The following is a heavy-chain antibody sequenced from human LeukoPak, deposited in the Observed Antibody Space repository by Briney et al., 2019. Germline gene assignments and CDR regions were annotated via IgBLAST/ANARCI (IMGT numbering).Heavy chain of an antibody. D-gene: IGHD2-15*01. J-gene: IGHJ3*02. CDR2: IYENDEK. V-gene: IGHV2-5*01. CDR1: GFSFSSGGVG. Sequence: SGPTLVNPTQTLTLTCTFSGFSFSSGGVGVGWIRQPPGGALEWLGVIYENDEKLYSSSLQNRLSITKDTSKNQVVLTMGNMEPVDTATCYCAHRHRGVASDIWGQGTMVTVSS. CDR3: AHRHRGVASDI.